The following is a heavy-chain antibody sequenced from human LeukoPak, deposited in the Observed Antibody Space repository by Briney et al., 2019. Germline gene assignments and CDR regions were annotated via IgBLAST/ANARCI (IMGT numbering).Heavy chain of an antibody. CDR2: IKQDGDEK. V-gene: IGHV3-7*03. Sequence: GGSLRLSCVDSGITSSRYWMSWVRQAPGKGLEWVANIKQDGDEKYYVDSVKGRFTISRDNAKNSLYLQMNSLRVEDTAVYYCARDGRPLDYWGQGTLVTVSS. CDR3: ARDGRPLDY. J-gene: IGHJ4*02. CDR1: GITSSRYW.